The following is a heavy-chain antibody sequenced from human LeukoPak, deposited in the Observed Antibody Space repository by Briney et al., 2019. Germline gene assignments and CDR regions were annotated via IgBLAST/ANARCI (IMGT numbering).Heavy chain of an antibody. D-gene: IGHD2-8*01. V-gene: IGHV5-51*01. CDR1: GSRFASYW. CDR2: IYPGDSDT. J-gene: IGHJ4*02. CDR3: ARPRANGVCYN. Sequence: GESLQISCKGSGSRFASYWIGWVRQMPGKGLEWMGIIYPGDSDTRYSPSFQGQVTISADKSISTAYLQWSSLKASDTAMYYFARPRANGVCYNWGQGTLVTVSS.